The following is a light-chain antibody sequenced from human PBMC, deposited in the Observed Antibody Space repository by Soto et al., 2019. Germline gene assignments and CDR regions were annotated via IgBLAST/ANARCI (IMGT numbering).Light chain of an antibody. J-gene: IGKJ4*02. CDR1: RSVRDD. CDR3: LQDDSNPLT. V-gene: IGKV1-6*01. Sequence: AIQMAQTPCSLSSSVGERAILSCRASRSVRDDLGWYQQRPGIAPKLLIHGASSIDTGIPDRFSGSGSGTDFTLTISRLEPEDFAIYYCLQDDSNPLTFGEGTKVDIK. CDR2: GAS.